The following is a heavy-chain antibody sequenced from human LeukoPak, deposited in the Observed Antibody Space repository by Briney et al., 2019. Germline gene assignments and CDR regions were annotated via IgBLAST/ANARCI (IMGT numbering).Heavy chain of an antibody. CDR3: VREARGYHYTYFVY. J-gene: IGHJ4*02. V-gene: IGHV3-13*01. Sequence: PGGTLTLSCTASGFTLGGHDMHWVRQTPGDGLEWVAAVSAGHHAFYTGSVKGRFTVSIEESKNPLYLQMNSLSAGDTAVYYCVREARGYHYTYFVYWGQGSLVTVSP. CDR1: GFTLGGHD. CDR2: VSAGHHA. D-gene: IGHD5-18*01.